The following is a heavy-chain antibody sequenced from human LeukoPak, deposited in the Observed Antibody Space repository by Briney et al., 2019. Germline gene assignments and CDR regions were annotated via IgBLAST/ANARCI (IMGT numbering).Heavy chain of an antibody. CDR2: IRYDGKNQ. D-gene: IGHD6-19*01. J-gene: IGHJ4*02. CDR3: AKVGYGWYAIDY. CDR1: GFAFSTYG. V-gene: IGHV3-30*02. Sequence: GGSLRLSCVASGFAFSTYGMHWVRQAPGKGLEWVAFIRYDGKNQYYADSVKGRFIISRDNSKPTLYLQMNSLKTEDTAVYYCAKVGYGWYAIDYWGQGTLVTVSS.